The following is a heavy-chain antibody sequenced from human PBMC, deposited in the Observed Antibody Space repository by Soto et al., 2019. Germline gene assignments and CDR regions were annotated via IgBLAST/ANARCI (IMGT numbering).Heavy chain of an antibody. CDR3: AKDLGTHNIVVVVAATTGCFDY. CDR1: GFTFSSYA. D-gene: IGHD2-15*01. Sequence: GGSLRLSCAASGFTFSSYAMSWVRQAPGKGLEWVSAISGSGGSTYYADSVEGRFTISRDNSKNTLYLQMNSLRAEDTAVYYCAKDLGTHNIVVVVAATTGCFDYWGQGTLVTVSS. J-gene: IGHJ4*02. V-gene: IGHV3-23*01. CDR2: ISGSGGST.